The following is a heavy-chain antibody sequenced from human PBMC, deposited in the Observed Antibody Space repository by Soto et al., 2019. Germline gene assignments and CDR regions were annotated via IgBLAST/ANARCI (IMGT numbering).Heavy chain of an antibody. Sequence: GASVKVSCKASGYTFTSYYMHWVRQAPGQGLEWMGIINPSGGSTSYAQKFQGRVTMTRDTSTSTVYMELSSLRSEDTAVYYCARDNRVAAAQGAFDIWGQGTMVT. CDR3: ARDNRVAAAQGAFDI. CDR2: INPSGGST. CDR1: GYTFTSYY. D-gene: IGHD6-13*01. J-gene: IGHJ3*02. V-gene: IGHV1-46*01.